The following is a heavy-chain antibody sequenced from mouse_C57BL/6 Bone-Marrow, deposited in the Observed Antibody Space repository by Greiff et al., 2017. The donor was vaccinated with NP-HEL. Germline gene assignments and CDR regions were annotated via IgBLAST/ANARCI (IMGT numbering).Heavy chain of an antibody. D-gene: IGHD2-5*01. J-gene: IGHJ2*01. CDR2: IDPNSGGT. CDR3: ASAYYSNSHFDY. V-gene: IGHV1-62-3*01. Sequence: QVQLQQPGAELVKPGASVKLSCKASGYTFTSYWMHWVKQRPGRGLEWIGRIDPNSGGTKYNEKFKSKATLTADKSSSTAYMQLSSLTSEDSAVYYCASAYYSNSHFDYWGQGTTLTVSS. CDR1: GYTFTSYW.